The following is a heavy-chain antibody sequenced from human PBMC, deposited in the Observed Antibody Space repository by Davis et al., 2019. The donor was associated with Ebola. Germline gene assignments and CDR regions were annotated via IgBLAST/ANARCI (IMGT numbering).Heavy chain of an antibody. Sequence: GESLKISCAASGFTFSSHGMTWVRQAPGKGLEWVSSISRSGGSTYYADSVKGRFTISRDTSKNTLYLQMNSLRAEDTAVYYCAKAHGSGYQFDFWGQGTLVTVSS. CDR2: ISRSGGST. V-gene: IGHV3-23*01. D-gene: IGHD5-12*01. CDR3: AKAHGSGYQFDF. J-gene: IGHJ4*02. CDR1: GFTFSSHG.